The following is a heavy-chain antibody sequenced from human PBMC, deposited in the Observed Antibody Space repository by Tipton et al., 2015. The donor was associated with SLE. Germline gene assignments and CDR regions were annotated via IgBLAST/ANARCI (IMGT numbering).Heavy chain of an antibody. CDR1: GGSLSSYY. V-gene: IGHV4-59*01. CDR2: IFFTGST. Sequence: TLSLTCTVSGGSLSSYYWSWIRQPTGKGLEWIGFIFFTGSTDYNPSLQSRVTISVDTTENQFSLRLTSVTAAVTAVYYCARRRGDYCGAGGCYSARYCELWRRAALATVSS. D-gene: IGHD2-15*01. CDR3: ARRRGDYCGAGGCYSARYCEL. J-gene: IGHJ2*01.